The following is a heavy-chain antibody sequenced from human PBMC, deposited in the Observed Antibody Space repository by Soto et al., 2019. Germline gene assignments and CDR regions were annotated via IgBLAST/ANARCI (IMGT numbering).Heavy chain of an antibody. CDR2: IHHGGTT. J-gene: IGHJ4*02. CDR1: SASISDNNW. V-gene: IGHV4-4*02. Sequence: QVQLQESGPGLVKPSETLSLTCAVSSASISDNNWWSWVRQSPQKGLEWIGEIHHGGTTNYNPSLKSRVTISMDRSQNQIFMQQNSVTAADSAIYYCARHIGVPGTRGFDYWGQGTLVTVSS. CDR3: ARHIGVPGTRGFDY. D-gene: IGHD6-19*01.